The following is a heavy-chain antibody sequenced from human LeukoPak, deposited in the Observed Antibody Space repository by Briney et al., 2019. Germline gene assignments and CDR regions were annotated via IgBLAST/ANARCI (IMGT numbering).Heavy chain of an antibody. J-gene: IGHJ4*02. V-gene: IGHV4-34*01. Sequence: SETLSLTCAVYGGSFSGYYWSWIRQPPGKGLEWIGEINHSGSTNYNPSLKSRVTISVDTSKNQFSLKLSSVTAADTAVYYCARGEWLVRVRRVWYFDYRGQGTLVTVSS. CDR3: ARGEWLVRVRRVWYFDY. CDR2: INHSGST. D-gene: IGHD6-19*01. CDR1: GGSFSGYY.